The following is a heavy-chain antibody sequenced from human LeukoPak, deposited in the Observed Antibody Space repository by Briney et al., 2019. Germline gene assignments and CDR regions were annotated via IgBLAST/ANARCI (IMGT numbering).Heavy chain of an antibody. CDR2: INPSGGST. Sequence: GASVKVSCKASGYTFTSYYMHWVRQAPGQGLEWMGIINPSGGSTSYAQKFQGRVTMTRDMSTSTVYMELSSLRSEDTAVYYCAKIRGDYPIVDYYYYYMDVWGKGTTVTISS. D-gene: IGHD4-17*01. V-gene: IGHV1-46*01. CDR3: AKIRGDYPIVDYYYYYMDV. J-gene: IGHJ6*03. CDR1: GYTFTSYY.